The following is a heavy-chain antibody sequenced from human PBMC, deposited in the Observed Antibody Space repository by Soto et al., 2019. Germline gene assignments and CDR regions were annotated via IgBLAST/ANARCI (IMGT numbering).Heavy chain of an antibody. CDR2: ISGSSSYK. Sequence: GGSLRLSCAASGFTFSNYNMNWVHQAPGKGLEWVSFISGSSSYKYYADSVKGRFTVSRDNAKNSMYLQMNSLRAEDTAVYYCARDSSIVTDYWGQGTLVTVSS. CDR3: ARDSSIVTDY. J-gene: IGHJ4*02. CDR1: GFTFSNYN. D-gene: IGHD6-13*01. V-gene: IGHV3-21*06.